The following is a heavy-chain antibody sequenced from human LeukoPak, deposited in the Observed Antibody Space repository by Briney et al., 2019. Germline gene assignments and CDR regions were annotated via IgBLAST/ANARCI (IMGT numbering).Heavy chain of an antibody. CDR3: ASLPDSSSWYKYYFDY. D-gene: IGHD6-13*01. J-gene: IGHJ4*02. Sequence: GASVKVSCKASGGTFSSYAISWLRQAPGQGLEWMGGIIPIFGTANYAQKFQGRVTITADESTSTAYMELSSLRSEDTAVYYCASLPDSSSWYKYYFDYWGQGTLVTVSS. CDR1: GGTFSSYA. V-gene: IGHV1-69*01. CDR2: IIPIFGTA.